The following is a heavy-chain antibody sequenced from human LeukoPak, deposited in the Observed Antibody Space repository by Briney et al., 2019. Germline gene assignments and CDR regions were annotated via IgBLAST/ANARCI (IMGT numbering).Heavy chain of an antibody. CDR2: IYYSGST. CDR3: ARGNSKGYDWYGYYMDV. CDR1: GGSISSSSYY. D-gene: IGHD3-3*01. V-gene: IGHV4-39*07. J-gene: IGHJ6*03. Sequence: SETLSLTCTVSGGSISSSSYYWGWIRQPPGKGLEWIGSIYYSGSTYYNPSLKSRVTISVDTSKNQFSLKLSSVTAADTAVYYCARGNSKGYDWYGYYMDVWGKGTTVTVSS.